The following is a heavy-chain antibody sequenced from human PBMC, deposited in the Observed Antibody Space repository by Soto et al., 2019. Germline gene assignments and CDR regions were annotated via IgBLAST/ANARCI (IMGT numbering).Heavy chain of an antibody. CDR3: ARKASYLHGGGGWFDP. Sequence: EVQLVESGGGLVQPGGSLRLSCAASGFTFSAYDMHWVRQPTGKGLEWVSAIGTQHDTYYPDSVKGRFTISRENAKNSLYLQMNSLGTGDTAVDYCARKASYLHGGGGWFDPWGQGTLVTVSS. D-gene: IGHD3-16*01. J-gene: IGHJ5*02. CDR1: GFTFSAYD. CDR2: IGTQHDT. V-gene: IGHV3-13*01.